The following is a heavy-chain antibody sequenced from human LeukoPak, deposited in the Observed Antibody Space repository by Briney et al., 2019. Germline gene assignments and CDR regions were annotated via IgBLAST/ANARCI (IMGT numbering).Heavy chain of an antibody. CDR2: IYSGGST. CDR3: VRNSGELGA. D-gene: IGHD2-21*01. CDR1: GFTVSNNY. V-gene: IGHV3-53*01. Sequence: PGGSLRLSCAASGFTVSNNYMSWVRRAAGKGLEWVALIYSGGSTYYAGSVKGRFTISRDNSKNTLHLQMNSLRAEDTAVYYCVRNSGELGAWGQGTLVTVSS. J-gene: IGHJ5*02.